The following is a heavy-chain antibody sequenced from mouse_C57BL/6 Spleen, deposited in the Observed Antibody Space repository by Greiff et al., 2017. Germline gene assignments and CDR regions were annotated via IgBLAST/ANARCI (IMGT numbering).Heavy chain of an antibody. CDR2: IDPEDGET. CDR1: GFNIKDYY. D-gene: IGHD2-1*01. CDR3: ARSGNYWYFDV. J-gene: IGHJ1*03. Sequence: EVQLQQSGAELVKPGASVKLSCTASGFNIKDYYMHWVKQRTEQGLEWIGRIDPEDGETKYAPKFQGKATLTADTSSNTAYLQLSSLTSEDSAFYYCARSGNYWYFDVWGTGTTVTVSS. V-gene: IGHV14-2*01.